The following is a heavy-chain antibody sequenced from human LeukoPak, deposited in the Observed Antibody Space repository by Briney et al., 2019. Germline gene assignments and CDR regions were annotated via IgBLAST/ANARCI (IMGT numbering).Heavy chain of an antibody. CDR1: EFTFSSYW. CDR2: INSDGSDT. J-gene: IGHJ4*02. Sequence: GGSLRLSCAASEFTFSSYWMHWVRQAPGKGLVWVSRINSDGSDTSYADSVKGRFTISRDNAKNTLYLQMNSLGAGDTAVYYCTRGDFYVGAQDYWGQGTLVAVSS. V-gene: IGHV3-74*01. CDR3: TRGDFYVGAQDY. D-gene: IGHD1-26*01.